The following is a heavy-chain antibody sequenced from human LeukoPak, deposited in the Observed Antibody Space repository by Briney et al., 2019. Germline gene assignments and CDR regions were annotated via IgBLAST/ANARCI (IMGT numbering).Heavy chain of an antibody. CDR3: ARELYYGGNPFDY. J-gene: IGHJ4*02. V-gene: IGHV1-69*04. CDR2: IIPILGIA. CDR1: GGTFSSYT. Sequence: ASVKVSCKASGGTFSSYTISWVRQAPGQGLEWMGRIIPILGIANYAQKFQGRVTITADKSTSTAYMELSSLRSEDTAVYYCARELYYGGNPFDYWGQGTLVTVSS. D-gene: IGHD4-23*01.